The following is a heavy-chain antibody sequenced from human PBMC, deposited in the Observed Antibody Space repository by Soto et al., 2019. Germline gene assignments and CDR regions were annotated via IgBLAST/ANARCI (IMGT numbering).Heavy chain of an antibody. V-gene: IGHV1-69*06. CDR3: ARGPRPYYYDSSGYQSWFDP. Sequence: QVQLVQSGAEVKKPGSSVKVSCKASGGTFSSYAISWVRQAPGQGLEWMGGIIPIFGTANYAQKFQGRVTITADKSTSTAYMELSSLRSEDTAVYYCARGPRPYYYDSSGYQSWFDPWGQGTLVTVSS. J-gene: IGHJ5*02. CDR1: GGTFSSYA. CDR2: IIPIFGTA. D-gene: IGHD3-22*01.